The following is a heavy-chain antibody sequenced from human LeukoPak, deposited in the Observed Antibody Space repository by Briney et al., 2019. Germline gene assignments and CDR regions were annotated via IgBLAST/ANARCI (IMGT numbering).Heavy chain of an antibody. V-gene: IGHV3-48*01. CDR2: ITFSSSII. D-gene: IGHD4-17*01. Sequence: GGSLRLSCAASGFTLSSYGMTWVRQAPGKGLEWVSYITFSSSIIYYADSVKGRFTISRDNAKNSLYLQMNSLRAEDTAVYYCARDRLHYGEYEKTFDYWGQGTLVSVSS. J-gene: IGHJ4*02. CDR3: ARDRLHYGEYEKTFDY. CDR1: GFTLSSYG.